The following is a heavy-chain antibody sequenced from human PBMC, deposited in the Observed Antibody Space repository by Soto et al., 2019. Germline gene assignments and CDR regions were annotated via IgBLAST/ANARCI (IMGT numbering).Heavy chain of an antibody. D-gene: IGHD1-1*01. J-gene: IGHJ4*02. Sequence: QVQLVESGGGVVQPGRPLRLSCAASGFTFSSYAMHWVRQAPGKGLEWMTIISDDGSNKYYADSVKGRFTIARDNSKNTLYLQMNSLRTEDTAMYYCAGTTRTMNYWGQGTLVTVSS. V-gene: IGHV3-30-3*01. CDR1: GFTFSSYA. CDR2: ISDDGSNK. CDR3: AGTTRTMNY.